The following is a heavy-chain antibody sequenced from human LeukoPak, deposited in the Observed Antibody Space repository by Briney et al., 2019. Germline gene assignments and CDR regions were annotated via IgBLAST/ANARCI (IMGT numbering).Heavy chain of an antibody. CDR3: ARARITMIVVVITDAFDI. J-gene: IGHJ3*02. D-gene: IGHD3-22*01. V-gene: IGHV1-69*04. CDR1: GGTFRSYG. CDR2: IIPILGTT. Sequence: GASVKVSCKAFGGTFRSYGISWVRQAPGQGLEWMGRIIPILGTTNYAEKFQGRVTITADKTTSTAYMELNGLTSGDTAVYYCARARITMIVVVITDAFDIWGQGTMVTVSS.